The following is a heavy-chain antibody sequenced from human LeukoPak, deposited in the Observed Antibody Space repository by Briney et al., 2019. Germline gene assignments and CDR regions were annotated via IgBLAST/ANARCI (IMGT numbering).Heavy chain of an antibody. CDR1: GGSTSSNS. CDR3: ARARVEYSSSSDFDY. J-gene: IGHJ4*02. CDR2: YYNSGST. V-gene: IGHV4-59*08. Sequence: SETLSLTCTVSGGSTSSNSWSWMRQPPGKGLEWIGTYYNSGSTNYDPSLKSRATISVDTSKNQFSLKLSSATAADTAVYYCARARVEYSSSSDFDYWGQGTLVTVSS. D-gene: IGHD6-6*01.